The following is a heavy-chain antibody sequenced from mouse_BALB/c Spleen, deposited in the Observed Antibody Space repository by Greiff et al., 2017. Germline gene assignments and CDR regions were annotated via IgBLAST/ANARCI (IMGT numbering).Heavy chain of an antibody. CDR2: IDPENGDT. Sequence: VQLQQSGAELVRSGASVKLSCTASGFNFKDYYMHWVKQRPEQGLEWIGWIDPENGDTEYAPKFQGKATMTADTSSNTAYLQLSSLTSEDTAVYYCNGLYAMDYWGQGTSVTVSS. V-gene: IGHV14-4*02. J-gene: IGHJ4*01. CDR1: GFNFKDYY. CDR3: NGLYAMDY.